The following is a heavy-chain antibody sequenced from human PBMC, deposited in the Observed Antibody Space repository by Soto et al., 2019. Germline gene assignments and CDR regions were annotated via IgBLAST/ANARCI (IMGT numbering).Heavy chain of an antibody. CDR1: GFTFSSYA. J-gene: IGHJ3*02. Sequence: GSLRLSCAASGFTFSSYAMSWVRQAPGKGLEWVSAISGSGGSTYYADSVKGRFTIARDNSKNTLYLQMNSLRAEDTAVYYCAKLVPAAMYVVGAFDIWGQGTMVTVSS. V-gene: IGHV3-23*01. CDR3: AKLVPAAMYVVGAFDI. CDR2: ISGSGGST. D-gene: IGHD2-2*01.